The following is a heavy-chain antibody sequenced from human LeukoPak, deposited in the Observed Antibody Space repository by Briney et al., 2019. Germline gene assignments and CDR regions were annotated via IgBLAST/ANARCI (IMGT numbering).Heavy chain of an antibody. CDR2: IYYSGST. CDR1: GGSISSCY. D-gene: IGHD3-10*01. V-gene: IGHV4-59*01. J-gene: IGHJ6*02. CDR3: ARDSLGSYGSGSYAGMDV. Sequence: SETLSLTCTVSGGSISSCYWSWIRQPPGKGLEWIGYIYYSGSTNYNPSLKSRVTVSVDTSKNQFSLKLSSVTAADTAVYYCARDSLGSYGSGSYAGMDVWGQGTTVTVSS.